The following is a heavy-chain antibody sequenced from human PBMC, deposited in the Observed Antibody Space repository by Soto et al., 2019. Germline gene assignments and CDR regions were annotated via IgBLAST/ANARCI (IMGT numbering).Heavy chain of an antibody. J-gene: IGHJ3*02. CDR2: IIPIFGTA. Sequence: GASVKVSCKASGGTFSSYAISWVRQAPGQGLEWMGGIIPIFGTANYAQKFQGRVTITADKSTSTAYMELSSLRSEDTAVYYCAREADGGNVGDAFDIWGQGTMVTVSS. V-gene: IGHV1-69*06. CDR1: GGTFSSYA. CDR3: AREADGGNVGDAFDI. D-gene: IGHD2-15*01.